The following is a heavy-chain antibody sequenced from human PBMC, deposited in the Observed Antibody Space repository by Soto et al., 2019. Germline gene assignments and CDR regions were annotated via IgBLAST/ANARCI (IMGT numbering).Heavy chain of an antibody. D-gene: IGHD3-3*01. J-gene: IGHJ4*02. CDR3: AKVVAPDCYDFWSGYSDYFGY. Sequence: QVQLVESGGGVVQPGRSLRLSCAASGFTFSSYGMHWVRQAPGKGLEWVAVISYDGSNKYYADSVKGRFTISRDNSKNTLYLQMNSLRAEDTAVYYCAKVVAPDCYDFWSGYSDYFGYLGQGTLVTVSS. V-gene: IGHV3-30*18. CDR1: GFTFSSYG. CDR2: ISYDGSNK.